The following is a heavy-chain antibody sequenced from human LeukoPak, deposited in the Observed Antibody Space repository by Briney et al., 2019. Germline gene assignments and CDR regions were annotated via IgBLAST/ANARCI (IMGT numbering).Heavy chain of an antibody. CDR1: GLSFSTYS. V-gene: IGHV3-21*01. Sequence: PGGSLTLSCAASGLSFSTYSMNWVRQAPGKGLEWVSSISSSSSYIYYADSVKGRFTISSDNAKKSLYLQMNSLRAEDTAVYYCARATTYDILTGFSDYWGQGTLVTVSS. CDR3: ARATTYDILTGFSDY. J-gene: IGHJ4*02. D-gene: IGHD3-9*01. CDR2: ISSSSSYI.